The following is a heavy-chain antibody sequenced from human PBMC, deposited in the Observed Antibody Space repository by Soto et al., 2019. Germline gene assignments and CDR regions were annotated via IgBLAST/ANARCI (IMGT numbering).Heavy chain of an antibody. CDR1: GGSISNYY. D-gene: IGHD3-16*01. J-gene: IGHJ5*02. CDR3: ASGGNWFDP. Sequence: SETLSLTCNVSGGSISNYYWTWVRQSPEKGLEWIGYMYYNGSINYNPSLKSRVTISIDTSKNQFSLTLKSVTAADTAVYYCASGGNWFDPWGQGVLVTVSS. V-gene: IGHV4-59*01. CDR2: MYYNGSI.